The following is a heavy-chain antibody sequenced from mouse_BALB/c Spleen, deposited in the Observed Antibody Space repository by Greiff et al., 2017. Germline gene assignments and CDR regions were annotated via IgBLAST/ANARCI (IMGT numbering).Heavy chain of an antibody. CDR1: GYTFTSYN. J-gene: IGHJ2*01. D-gene: IGHD2-3*01. CDR2: IYPGNGDT. Sequence: LQQPGAELVKPGASVKMSCKASGYTFTSYNMHWVKQTPGQGLEWIGAIYPGNGDTSYNQKFKGKATLTADKSSSTAYMQLSSLTSEDSAVYYCARIYDGYYYFDYWGQGTTLTVSS. CDR3: ARIYDGYYYFDY. V-gene: IGHV1-12*01.